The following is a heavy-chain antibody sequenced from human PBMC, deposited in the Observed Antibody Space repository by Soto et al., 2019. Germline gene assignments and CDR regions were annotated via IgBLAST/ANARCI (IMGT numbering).Heavy chain of an antibody. J-gene: IGHJ4*02. CDR3: ARTDDDSRGIDY. CDR2: IYYSGTT. CDR1: GGSVSSGGSY. V-gene: IGHV4-30-4*01. D-gene: IGHD3-22*01. Sequence: QVQLRESGPGLLKPSQTLSLTCTFSGGSVSSGGSYWSWIRQPPGKGLEWIWFIYYSGTTYYNPYRKSRVTISVDPSTTPLSLKLSSVTAADTAVFYCARTDDDSRGIDYWGQGTLVTVSS.